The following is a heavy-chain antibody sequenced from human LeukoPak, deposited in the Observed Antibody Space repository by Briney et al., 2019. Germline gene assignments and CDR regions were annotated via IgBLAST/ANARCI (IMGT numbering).Heavy chain of an antibody. V-gene: IGHV3-66*02. D-gene: IGHD6-19*01. J-gene: IGHJ4*02. CDR2: MHSGGTT. Sequence: GGSLRLSCAASGFTVSSVYMSWVRQAPGKGLEWVSAMHSGGTTDYADSVKGRFTISRDNSKNTLDLQMNSLRTEDTALYYCARWLGYWGQGTLVTVSS. CDR3: ARWLGY. CDR1: GFTVSSVY.